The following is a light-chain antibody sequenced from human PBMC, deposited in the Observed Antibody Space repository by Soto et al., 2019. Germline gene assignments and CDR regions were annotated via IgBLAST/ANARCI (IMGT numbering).Light chain of an antibody. V-gene: IGKV3-20*01. CDR3: QQYGSSPYD. CDR2: GAS. CDR1: QSVSSSY. Sequence: EIVLTQSPGTLSLSPGEGATLSCRASQSVSSSYLAWYQQKPGQAPRLLIYGASSRATGIPDRFSGSGSGTDFTLTISRLEPEDFAVYYCQQYGSSPYDFGQGTKLEIK. J-gene: IGKJ2*01.